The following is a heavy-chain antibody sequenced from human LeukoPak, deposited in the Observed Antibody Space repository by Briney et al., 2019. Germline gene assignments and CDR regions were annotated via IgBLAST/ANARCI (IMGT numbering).Heavy chain of an antibody. CDR3: ARAGGNQLLLSRPMDV. J-gene: IGHJ6*04. CDR2: IYYSGST. D-gene: IGHD2-2*01. V-gene: IGHV4-39*07. Sequence: SETLSLTCTVSGGSISSSSYYWGWIRQPPGKGLEWIGSIYYSGSTYYNPSLKSRVTISVDTSKNQFSLKLSSVTAADTAVYYCARAGGNQLLLSRPMDVWGKGTTVTVSS. CDR1: GGSISSSSYY.